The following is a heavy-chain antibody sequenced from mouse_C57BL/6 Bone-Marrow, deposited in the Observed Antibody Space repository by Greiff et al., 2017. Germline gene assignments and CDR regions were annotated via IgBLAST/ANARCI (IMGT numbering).Heavy chain of an antibody. CDR1: GYTFTSYW. J-gene: IGHJ1*03. CDR2: IYPGNSDT. CDR3: TRLYDYDVYWYFDV. D-gene: IGHD2-4*01. V-gene: IGHV1-5*01. Sequence: EVQLQQSGTVLARPGASVKMSCKTSGYTFTSYWMPWVKQRPGQGLEWIGAIYPGNSDTSYNQKFKGKAKLTAVTSASTAYMELSSLTNEDSAVYYCTRLYDYDVYWYFDVWGTGTTVTVSS.